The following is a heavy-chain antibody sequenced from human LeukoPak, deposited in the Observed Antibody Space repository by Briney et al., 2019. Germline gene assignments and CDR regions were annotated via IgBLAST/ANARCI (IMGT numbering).Heavy chain of an antibody. CDR1: RFTGKECS. D-gene: IGHD2-15*01. CDR3: TKDAGHCSGGSCYRQDY. Sequence: GRTLMLPGAAARFTGKECSMRWVPYDSEKGPEWVAVISNDGSKKYHAESVRGRFTISRDNYKNTLYMQMNSLTAADTAVYYCTKDAGHCSGGSCYRQDYWGQGTLVTVSS. CDR2: ISNDGSKK. J-gene: IGHJ4*02. V-gene: IGHV3-30*18.